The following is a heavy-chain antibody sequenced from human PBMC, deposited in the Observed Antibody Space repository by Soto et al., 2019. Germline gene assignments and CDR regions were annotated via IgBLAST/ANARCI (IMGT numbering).Heavy chain of an antibody. J-gene: IGHJ5*02. CDR2: ITLSSSYI. CDR3: ARDMKSVRFWGTNGFDP. Sequence: GSLRLSCGASGFNFGAFGMNWVRQAPGKGLEWVSSITLSSSYIYYADSVKGRFTVSRDNAKNSLYLDMKSLTVDDTAVYYCARDMKSVRFWGTNGFDPWGQGTPVTVS. V-gene: IGHV3-21*01. CDR1: GFNFGAFG. D-gene: IGHD3-16*01.